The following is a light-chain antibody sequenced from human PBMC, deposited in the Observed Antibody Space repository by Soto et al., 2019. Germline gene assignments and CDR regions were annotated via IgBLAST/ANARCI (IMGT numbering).Light chain of an antibody. CDR2: AAS. CDR3: QQYNRYWT. J-gene: IGKJ1*01. CDR1: QRIRTS. V-gene: IGKV1-39*01. Sequence: DIQMTQSPSSLSASIGDRVTITCRASQRIRTSLNWYQHKPGKAPKLLIYAASSLESGVPSRFSGSGSGTDFSLRISSLQPEDFATYYCQQYNRYWTFGQGTTVDIK.